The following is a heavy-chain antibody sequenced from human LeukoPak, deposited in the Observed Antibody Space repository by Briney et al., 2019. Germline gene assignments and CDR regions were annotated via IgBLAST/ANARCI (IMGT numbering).Heavy chain of an antibody. CDR1: GYTFTGYY. Sequence: GASVKVSCKASGYTFTGYYIHWVRQAPGQGLEYMGWISPNSGGTNDAQMFQGRVTMTSDTSINTAFMELRSLRSDDTAVFYCARDSTGGYPDYWGQGTLVTVSA. J-gene: IGHJ4*02. CDR3: ARDSTGGYPDY. D-gene: IGHD7-27*01. CDR2: ISPNSGGT. V-gene: IGHV1-2*02.